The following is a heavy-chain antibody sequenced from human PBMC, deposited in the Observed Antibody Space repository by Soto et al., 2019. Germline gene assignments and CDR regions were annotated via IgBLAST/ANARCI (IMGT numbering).Heavy chain of an antibody. CDR3: ARVSRAGSYYNGVGFDY. V-gene: IGHV3-21*01. D-gene: IGHD3-10*01. CDR1: GFTFSSYS. Sequence: EVQLVESGGGLVKPGGSLRLSCAASGFTFSSYSMNWVRQAPGKGLEWVSSISSSSSYIYYADSVKGRFTISRDNAKNSLYLQMNSLRAEDTAVYYCARVSRAGSYYNGVGFDYWGQGTLVTVSS. J-gene: IGHJ4*02. CDR2: ISSSSSYI.